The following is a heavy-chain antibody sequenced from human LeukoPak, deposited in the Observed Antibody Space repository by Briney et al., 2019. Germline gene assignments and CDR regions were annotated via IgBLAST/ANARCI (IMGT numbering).Heavy chain of an antibody. CDR1: GGSISSYY. CDR2: IYYSGST. J-gene: IGHJ4*02. D-gene: IGHD3-22*01. CDR3: AREAMMGHTTFDY. V-gene: IGHV4-59*01. Sequence: PSETLSLTCTVSGGSISSYYWSWIRQHPGKGLEWIGYIYYSGSTNYNPSLKSRVTISVDTSKNQFSLKLSSVTAADTAVYYCAREAMMGHTTFDYWGQGTLVTVSS.